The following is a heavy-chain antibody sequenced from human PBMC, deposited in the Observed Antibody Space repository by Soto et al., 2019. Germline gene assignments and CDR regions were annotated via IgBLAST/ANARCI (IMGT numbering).Heavy chain of an antibody. J-gene: IGHJ3*02. Sequence: PSQTLSLTCAISGDSVSSNSAAWNWIRQSPSRGLEWLGRTYYRSKWYNDYAVSVKSRITINPDTSKNQFSLQLNSVTPEDTAVYYCARAPSPSIVVVVAATLAFDIWGQGTMVTVSS. CDR2: TYYRSKWYN. V-gene: IGHV6-1*01. CDR1: GDSVSSNSAA. CDR3: ARAPSPSIVVVVAATLAFDI. D-gene: IGHD2-15*01.